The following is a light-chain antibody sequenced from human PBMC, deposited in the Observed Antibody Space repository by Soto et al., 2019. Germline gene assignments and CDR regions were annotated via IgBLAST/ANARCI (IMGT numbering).Light chain of an antibody. CDR3: QLYGGSPMYT. CDR1: QSVSSAS. Sequence: EIVLTQSPGSLSLSPGDRATLSCRASQSVSSASLSWYQQRPGQAPRLLIYGASNRATGMPDRFSGGGAGTDVSLTISRVEPEDFAVYYCQLYGGSPMYTFGQGTRLDVK. CDR2: GAS. V-gene: IGKV3-20*01. J-gene: IGKJ2*01.